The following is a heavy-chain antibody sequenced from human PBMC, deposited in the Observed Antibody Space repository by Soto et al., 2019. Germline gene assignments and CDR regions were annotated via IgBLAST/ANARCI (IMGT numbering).Heavy chain of an antibody. CDR3: AKDGRSRYYDYVWGTYFDY. J-gene: IGHJ4*02. V-gene: IGHV3-23*01. Sequence: GGSLRLSCAASGFTFSNYAMSWVRQAPGKGLEWVADISGSGDTTYHADSVKGRFIISRDNFKNKLYLQMNGLRAEDTAVYYCAKDGRSRYYDYVWGTYFDYWGQGTLVTVSS. CDR2: ISGSGDTT. D-gene: IGHD3-16*01. CDR1: GFTFSNYA.